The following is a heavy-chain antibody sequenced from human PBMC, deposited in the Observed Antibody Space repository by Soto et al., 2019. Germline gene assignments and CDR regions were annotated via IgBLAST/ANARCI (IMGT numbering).Heavy chain of an antibody. Sequence: QVQLVESGGGVVQPGRSLRLSCAASGFTFSSYGMHWVRQAPGKGLEWVAVIWYDGSNKYYADSVKGRFTISRDNSKNTLCLQMNGLRAEDTAVYYCARTHDCSGGRCYGLDVWGQGTTVTVSS. D-gene: IGHD2-15*01. V-gene: IGHV3-33*01. CDR3: ARTHDCSGGRCYGLDV. CDR1: GFTFSSYG. J-gene: IGHJ6*02. CDR2: IWYDGSNK.